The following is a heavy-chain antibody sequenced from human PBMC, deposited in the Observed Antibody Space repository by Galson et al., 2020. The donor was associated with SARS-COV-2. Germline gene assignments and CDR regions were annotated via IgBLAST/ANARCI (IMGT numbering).Heavy chain of an antibody. CDR2: ISYDGTKR. V-gene: IGHV3-30*04. CDR1: GFTFSSSA. Sequence: GGSLRLSCRASGFTFSSSAMHWVRQAPGKGLEWVAIISYDGTKRYNLDSVKGRFTISRDNSKDTLFLPMDSLTTEDTAVYYCARETDDYTSGWYDYWGQGTLVTVSS. J-gene: IGHJ4*02. CDR3: ARETDDYTSGWYDY. D-gene: IGHD6-13*01.